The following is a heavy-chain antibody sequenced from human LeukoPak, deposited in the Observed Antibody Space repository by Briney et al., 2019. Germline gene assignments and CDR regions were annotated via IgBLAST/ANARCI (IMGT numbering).Heavy chain of an antibody. J-gene: IGHJ4*02. CDR1: GYTFTGYY. Sequence: ASVKVSCKASGYTFTGYYMHWVRQAPGQGLEWMGRINPNSGGTNYAQKFQGRVTITADKFTSTAYMELSSLRSEDTAVYYCASGITGTTGYWGQGTLVTVSS. D-gene: IGHD1-14*01. CDR2: INPNSGGT. V-gene: IGHV1-2*06. CDR3: ASGITGTTGY.